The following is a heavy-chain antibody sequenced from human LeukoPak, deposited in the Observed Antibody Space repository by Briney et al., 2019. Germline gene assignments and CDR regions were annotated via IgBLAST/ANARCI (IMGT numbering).Heavy chain of an antibody. D-gene: IGHD6-6*01. CDR3: AGLQIAARPFDY. Sequence: PSETLSLTCAVYGGSFSGYYWSWIRQPPGKGLEWIGEINHSGSTNYNPSLKSRVTISVDTSKNQFSLKLSSVTAADTAVCYCAGLQIAARPFDYWGQGTLVTVSS. CDR2: INHSGST. J-gene: IGHJ4*02. CDR1: GGSFSGYY. V-gene: IGHV4-34*01.